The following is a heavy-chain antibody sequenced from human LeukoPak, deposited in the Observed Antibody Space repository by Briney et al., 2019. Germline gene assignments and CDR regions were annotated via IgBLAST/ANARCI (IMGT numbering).Heavy chain of an antibody. J-gene: IGHJ5*02. CDR1: GFTFSSYS. D-gene: IGHD3-22*01. V-gene: IGHV3-21*04. CDR3: AKASYYYDRSSWFDP. CDR2: ISSSSSYI. Sequence: GGSLRLSCAASGFTFSSYSMNWVRQAPGKGLEWVSSISSSSSYIYYADSVKGRFTISRDNAKNSLYLQMNSLRAEDTAVYYCAKASYYYDRSSWFDPWGQGTLVTVSS.